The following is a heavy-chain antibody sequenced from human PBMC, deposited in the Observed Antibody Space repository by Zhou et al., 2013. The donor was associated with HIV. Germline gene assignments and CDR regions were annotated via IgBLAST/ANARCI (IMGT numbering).Heavy chain of an antibody. CDR3: AREMRLDCSSTSCPRGFDP. V-gene: IGHV1-69*05. Sequence: QVQLVQSGAEVKKPGSSVKVSCKASGGTFSSYAISWVRQAPGQGLEWMGGIIPIFGTANYAQKFQGRVTITTDESTSTAYMELSSLRSEDTAVYYCAREMRLDCSSTSCPRGFDPWGQGTLVTVSS. CDR1: GGTFSSYA. J-gene: IGHJ5*02. CDR2: IIPIFGTA. D-gene: IGHD2-2*01.